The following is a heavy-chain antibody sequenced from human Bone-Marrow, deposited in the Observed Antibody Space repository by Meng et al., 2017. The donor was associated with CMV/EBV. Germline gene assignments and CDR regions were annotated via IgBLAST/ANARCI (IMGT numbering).Heavy chain of an antibody. CDR2: ISANNGNT. CDR3: ARDCVAWWSFREGGPGMGD. Sequence: ASVKVSCKASGYTFTSYSISWVRQAPGQGLEWMGWISANNGNTKYAQKFQGRVTTTTDTSTSTAYMELKSLTSDDTAVYYCARDCVAWWSFREGGPGMGDWGQGTLVTVSS. CDR1: GYTFTSYS. J-gene: IGHJ4*02. V-gene: IGHV1-18*01. D-gene: IGHD3-16*01.